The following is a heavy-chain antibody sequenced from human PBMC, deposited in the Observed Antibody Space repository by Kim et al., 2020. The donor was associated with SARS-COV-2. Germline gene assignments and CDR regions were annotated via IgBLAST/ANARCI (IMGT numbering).Heavy chain of an antibody. V-gene: IGHV4-59*08. CDR3: ARNLPPAYCGGDCYWDAF. J-gene: IGHJ3*01. Sequence: SETLSLTCTVSGGSISSYYWSWIRQPPGKGLEWIGYIYYSGSTNYNPSLKSRVTISVDTSKNQFSLKLSSVTAADTAVYYCARNLPPAYCGGDCYWDAF. CDR1: GGSISSYY. CDR2: IYYSGST. D-gene: IGHD2-21*02.